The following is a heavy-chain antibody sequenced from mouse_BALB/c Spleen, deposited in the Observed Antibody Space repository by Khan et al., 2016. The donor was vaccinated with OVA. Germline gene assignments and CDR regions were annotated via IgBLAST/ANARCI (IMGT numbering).Heavy chain of an antibody. CDR3: ARTHAYYGSNYFHY. CDR2: ISSGGSYT. Sequence: EVELVESGGGLVKPGGSLKFSCAASGFTFSNYGMSWVRQTPEKRLEWVATISSGGSYTYYPDSVKGRFTISSDNANNNLHLKMNMLRSGDTDMYYCARTHAYYGSNYFHYWGQSTTLTVSS. V-gene: IGHV5-9-3*01. D-gene: IGHD1-1*01. J-gene: IGHJ2*01. CDR1: GFTFSNYG.